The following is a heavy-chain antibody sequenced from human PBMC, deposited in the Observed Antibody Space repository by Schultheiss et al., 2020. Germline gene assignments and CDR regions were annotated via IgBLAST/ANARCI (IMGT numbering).Heavy chain of an antibody. J-gene: IGHJ5*02. CDR1: GYSISSGYY. D-gene: IGHD3-10*01. CDR3: ARRGYYYGSGRGYLFDP. V-gene: IGHV4-38-2*02. Sequence: SETLSLTCTVSGYSISSGYYWGWIRQPPGKGLEWIGSIYHSGSTYYNPSLKSRVTISVDTSKNQFSLKLSSVTAADTAVYYCARRGYYYGSGRGYLFDPWGQGTLVTVSS. CDR2: IYHSGST.